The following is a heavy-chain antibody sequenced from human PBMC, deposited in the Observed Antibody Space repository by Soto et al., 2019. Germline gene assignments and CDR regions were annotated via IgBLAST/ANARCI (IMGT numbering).Heavy chain of an antibody. CDR1: GGSISSGGYY. D-gene: IGHD6-19*01. CDR2: IYYSGST. CDR3: ARDRMIEGAVDY. V-gene: IGHV4-31*03. Sequence: QVQLQESGPELVKPSQTLSLTCTVSGGSISSGGYYWSWIRQHPGKGLEWIGYIYYSGSTYYNPSLKSRVTISVDTSKNQFSLKLSSVTAADTAVYYCARDRMIEGAVDYWGQGTLVTVSS. J-gene: IGHJ4*02.